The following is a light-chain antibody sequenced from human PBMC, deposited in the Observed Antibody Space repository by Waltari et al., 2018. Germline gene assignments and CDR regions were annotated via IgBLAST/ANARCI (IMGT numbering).Light chain of an antibody. CDR1: SSNIGSCHL. J-gene: IGLJ3*02. CDR2: EVY. V-gene: IGLV2-23*02. Sequence: QSALIQPASVSGSPGQSITISCTGTSSNIGSCHLFSWYQQYPGKAPKVLIYEVYNRPSGVSNRFSGSKSGNTASLTISGLQAEDETDYYCCSYAGSNSWVFGGGTKVTVL. CDR3: CSYAGSNSWV.